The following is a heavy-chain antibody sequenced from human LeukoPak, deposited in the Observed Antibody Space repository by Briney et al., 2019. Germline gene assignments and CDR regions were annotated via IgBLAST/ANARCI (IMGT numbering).Heavy chain of an antibody. CDR2: ISGYNDNP. CDR3: ARDDSAD. D-gene: IGHD2-21*01. V-gene: IGHV1-18*01. Sequence: ASVKVSCKASGCTFTNFGISWVRQAPGQGLEWMGWISGYNDNPNYAQKLQGRVTLTTDTSTSTAYMELRSLRYDDTAVYYCARDDSADWGQGTLVTVSS. CDR1: GCTFTNFG. J-gene: IGHJ4*02.